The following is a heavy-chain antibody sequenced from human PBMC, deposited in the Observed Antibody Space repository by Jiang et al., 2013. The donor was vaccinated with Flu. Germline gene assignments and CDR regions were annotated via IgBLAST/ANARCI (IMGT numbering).Heavy chain of an antibody. CDR2: YHSGST. Sequence: YHSGSTNYNPSLKSRVTISVDKSKNQFSLKLSSVTAADTAVYYCAREVDDLGHYFDYWGQGTLVTVSS. V-gene: IGHV4-4*02. D-gene: IGHD3-3*01. J-gene: IGHJ4*02. CDR3: AREVDDLGHYFDY.